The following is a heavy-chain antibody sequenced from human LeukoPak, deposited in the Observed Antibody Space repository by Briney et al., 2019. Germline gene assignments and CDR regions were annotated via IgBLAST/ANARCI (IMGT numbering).Heavy chain of an antibody. J-gene: IGHJ4*02. CDR2: ISDDGSDK. Sequence: GGSLRLSCAASGFTFSSYGIHWVRQAPGKGLEWVAVISDDGSDKYYVDSVKGRFTISRDNSKNTLYLQMNSLRDEDTAVYYCARKPLGEYYFDYWGQGTLVTVSS. CDR3: ARKPLGEYYFDY. CDR1: GFTFSSYG. D-gene: IGHD3-16*01. V-gene: IGHV3-30*03.